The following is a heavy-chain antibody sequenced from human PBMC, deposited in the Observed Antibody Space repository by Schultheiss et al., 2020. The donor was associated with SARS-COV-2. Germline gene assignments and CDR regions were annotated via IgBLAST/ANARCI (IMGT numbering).Heavy chain of an antibody. CDR1: GGSIGGYY. CDR2: ISYSGIT. J-gene: IGHJ5*02. CDR3: ARVMRTVTTVRWFDP. Sequence: SETLSLTCTVSGGSIGGYYWTWIRQPPGKGLEWIGYISYSGITNYNPSLKSRVTISVDTSKNQFSLKLSSVTAADTAVYYCARVMRTVTTVRWFDPWGQGTLVTVSS. D-gene: IGHD4-11*01. V-gene: IGHV4-59*08.